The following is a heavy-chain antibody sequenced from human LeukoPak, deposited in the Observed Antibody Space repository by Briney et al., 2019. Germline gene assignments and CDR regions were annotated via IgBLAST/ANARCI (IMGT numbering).Heavy chain of an antibody. CDR3: AREGPQGRTPNWFDP. Sequence: SETLSLTCTVSGGSISSYYWSWIRQPPGKGLEWIGYIYYSGSTNYNPSLKSRVTMSVDTSKNQFSLKLNSVTAADTAVYYCAREGPQGRTPNWFDPWGQGTLVTVSP. J-gene: IGHJ5*02. V-gene: IGHV4-59*12. D-gene: IGHD2-15*01. CDR1: GGSISSYY. CDR2: IYYSGST.